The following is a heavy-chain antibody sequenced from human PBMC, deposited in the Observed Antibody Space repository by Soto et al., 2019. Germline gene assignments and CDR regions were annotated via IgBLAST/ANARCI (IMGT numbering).Heavy chain of an antibody. D-gene: IGHD6-13*01. CDR3: ARLTPLAAAVDY. V-gene: IGHV5-10-1*01. CDR2: IDPSDSYT. CDR1: GYSFTSYW. Sequence: GESLKISCKGSGYSFTSYWISWVRQMPGKGLEWMGRIDPSDSYTNYSPSFQGHVTTSADKSISTAYLQWSSLKASDTAMYYCARLTPLAAAVDYWGQGTLVTVSS. J-gene: IGHJ4*02.